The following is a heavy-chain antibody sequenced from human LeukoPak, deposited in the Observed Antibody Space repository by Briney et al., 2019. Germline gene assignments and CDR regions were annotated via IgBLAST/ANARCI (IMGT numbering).Heavy chain of an antibody. D-gene: IGHD3-16*01. CDR3: AILGTEILLAGLGY. CDR1: GFTFSNYA. V-gene: IGHV3-30*02. J-gene: IGHJ4*02. Sequence: GGSLRLSCAASGFTFSNYAMRWVRQAPGKGLEWVAFTRLDGSKKYHADSVKGRFTISRDNTKNTLYLQMNSLRPEDTAMYYCAILGTEILLAGLGYRGQGTLVTVSS. CDR2: TRLDGSKK.